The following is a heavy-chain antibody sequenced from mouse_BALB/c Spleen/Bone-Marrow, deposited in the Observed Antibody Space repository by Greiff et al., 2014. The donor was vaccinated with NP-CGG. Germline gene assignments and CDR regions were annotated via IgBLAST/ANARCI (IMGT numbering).Heavy chain of an antibody. D-gene: IGHD2-4*01. CDR3: AREGWDYDGFDY. J-gene: IGHJ2*01. CDR1: GYSFTSYW. Sequence: QVHVKQSGAELVRPGASAKLPCKASGYSFTSYWMNWVKQRPGQSLEWIGMIHPSDSETRLNQKFKDKATLTVDKSSSTAYMQLSSPTSEDSAVYYCAREGWDYDGFDYWGQGTTLTVSS. CDR2: IHPSDSET. V-gene: IGHV1-61*01.